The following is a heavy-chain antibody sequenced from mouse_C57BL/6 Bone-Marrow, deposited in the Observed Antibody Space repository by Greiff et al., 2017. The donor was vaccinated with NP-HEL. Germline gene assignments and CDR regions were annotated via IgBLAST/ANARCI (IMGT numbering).Heavy chain of an antibody. J-gene: IGHJ3*01. CDR3: ARPQLFAY. D-gene: IGHD4-1*02. CDR1: GFTFSSYG. Sequence: EVKVVESGGDLVKPGGSLKLSCAASGFTFSSYGMSWVRQTPDKRLEWVATISSGGSYTYYPDSVKGRFTISRDNAKNTLYLQMSSLKSEDTAMYYGARPQLFAYWGQGTLVTVSA. CDR2: ISSGGSYT. V-gene: IGHV5-6*01.